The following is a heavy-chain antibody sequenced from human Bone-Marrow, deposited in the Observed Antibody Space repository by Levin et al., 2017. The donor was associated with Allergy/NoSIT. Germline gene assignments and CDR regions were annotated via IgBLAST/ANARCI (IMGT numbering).Heavy chain of an antibody. CDR1: GGSVRSGNYY. CDR2: IYYSGST. Sequence: PSETLSLTCTVSGGSVRSGNYYWSWIRQPPGKGLEWIGYIYYSGSTSYNPSLKSRVTISLDTSKNQFSLKLSSVTAADTAVYYCAATDGSGSYQHPNYYYMDVWTTGTTVTVSS. D-gene: IGHD3-10*01. J-gene: IGHJ6*03. V-gene: IGHV4-61*01. CDR3: AATDGSGSYQHPNYYYMDV.